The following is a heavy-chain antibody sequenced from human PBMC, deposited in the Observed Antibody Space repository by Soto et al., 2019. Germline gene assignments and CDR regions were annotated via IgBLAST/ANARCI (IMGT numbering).Heavy chain of an antibody. CDR1: GYTFTDNW. Sequence: GESLKISCEASGYTFTDNWIAWVRQMPGKGLEWMGMIFPADSDAKYRPSLQGQVTFSVDKSINTAYLQWSNLKASDTAIYYCATVRGIYIDLSTAYFQAWGQGNPLTVSS. CDR2: IFPADSDA. D-gene: IGHD3-3*01. CDR3: ATVRGIYIDLSTAYFQA. J-gene: IGHJ5*02. V-gene: IGHV5-51*01.